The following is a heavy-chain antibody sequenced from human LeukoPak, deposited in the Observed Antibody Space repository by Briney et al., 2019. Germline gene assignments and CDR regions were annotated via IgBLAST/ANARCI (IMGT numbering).Heavy chain of an antibody. CDR2: INHSGST. D-gene: IGHD3-16*02. CDR1: GGSFSGYY. CDR3: ARVAYYDYIWGSYRLWYYFDY. J-gene: IGHJ4*02. Sequence: PSETLSLTCAVYGGSFSGYYWSWIRQPPGKGLEWIGEINHSGSTNYDPSLKSRVTTSVDTSKNQFSLKLSSVTAADTAVYYCARVAYYDYIWGSYRLWYYFDYWGQGTLVTVPS. V-gene: IGHV4-34*01.